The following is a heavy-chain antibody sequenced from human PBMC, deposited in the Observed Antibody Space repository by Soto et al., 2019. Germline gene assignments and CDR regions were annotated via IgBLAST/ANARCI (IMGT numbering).Heavy chain of an antibody. CDR2: IDPSDSYT. J-gene: IGHJ6*02. V-gene: IGHV5-10-1*01. D-gene: IGHD3-3*01. Sequence: GESLKISCKSSGYSFTSYWISWVRQMPGKGLEWMGRIDPSDSYTNYSPSFQGHVTISADKSISTAYLQWSSLKASDTAMYYCARLTRTIFGVVTYGMDVWGQGTTVTVSS. CDR1: GYSFTSYW. CDR3: ARLTRTIFGVVTYGMDV.